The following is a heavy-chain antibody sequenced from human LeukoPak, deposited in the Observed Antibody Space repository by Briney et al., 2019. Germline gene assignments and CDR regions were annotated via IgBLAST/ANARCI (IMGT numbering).Heavy chain of an antibody. CDR1: GYIFTNYG. D-gene: IGHD5-24*01. CDR2: ISAYNGDT. J-gene: IGHJ4*02. Sequence: ASVGVSCKASGYIFTNYGINWLRQAPGQGPEWVGWISAYNGDTKYAQKIRGRVTMTTDTSTTTAYMELRSLISDDTAVYYCARGFTLEGKERELPPHYFDYWGQGTPVTVSS. CDR3: ARGFTLEGKERELPPHYFDY. V-gene: IGHV1-18*01.